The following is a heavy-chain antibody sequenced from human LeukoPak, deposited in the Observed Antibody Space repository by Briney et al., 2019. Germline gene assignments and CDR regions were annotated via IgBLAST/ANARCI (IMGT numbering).Heavy chain of an antibody. J-gene: IGHJ4*02. V-gene: IGHV1-2*02. CDR2: INPNSGGT. CDR3: ARKAWGSGYDSGD. CDR1: GYTFTGYY. Sequence: ASVKVSCKASGYTFTGYYMHWVRQAPGQGLEWMGWINPNSGGTNYAQKFQGRVTMTRDTSISTAYMELSRLRSDDTAVYYCARKAWGSGYDSGDWGQGTLVTVSS. D-gene: IGHD5-12*01.